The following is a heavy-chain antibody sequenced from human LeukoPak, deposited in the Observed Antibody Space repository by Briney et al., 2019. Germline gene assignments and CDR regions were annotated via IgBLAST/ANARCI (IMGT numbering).Heavy chain of an antibody. CDR3: ACCSSTGYYYYQYMDV. CDR1: GGTFSSYA. V-gene: IGHV1-69*06. Sequence: SVKVSCKASGGTFSSYAISWVRQAPGQGLEWMGGIIPIFGTANYAQKFQGRVTITADKSTSTAYMELSSLRSEDTAVYYCACCSSTGYYYYQYMDVWGKGTTVTVSS. J-gene: IGHJ6*03. D-gene: IGHD2-2*01. CDR2: IIPIFGTA.